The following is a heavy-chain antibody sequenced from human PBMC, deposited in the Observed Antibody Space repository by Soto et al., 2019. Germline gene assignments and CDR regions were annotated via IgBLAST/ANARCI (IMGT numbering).Heavy chain of an antibody. CDR2: MNPNSGNT. D-gene: IGHD2-21*01. V-gene: IGHV1-8*01. Sequence: ASVKVSCKASGYTFTSYDINWVRQATGQGLEWMGWMNPNSGNTGYAQKFQGRVTMTRNTSISTAYMELSSLRSEDTAVYYCAREQGEAPTVEIYYYYGMDVWGQGTTVTVSS. CDR1: GYTFTSYD. J-gene: IGHJ6*02. CDR3: AREQGEAPTVEIYYYYGMDV.